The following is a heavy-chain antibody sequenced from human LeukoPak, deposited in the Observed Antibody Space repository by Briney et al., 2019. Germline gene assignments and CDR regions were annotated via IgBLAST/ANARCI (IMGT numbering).Heavy chain of an antibody. V-gene: IGHV4-61*03. CDR1: GGSISSGNYY. J-gene: IGHJ4*02. D-gene: IGHD3-16*01. Sequence: PSETLSLTCTVSGGSISSGNYYWSWIRQPPGKGLEWIGYIHYSGSTNYNPSLKSRVTISVDTSKNDFSLKLSSVTAADTAVYYCARGDLGNFDYWGQGTLVTVSS. CDR2: IHYSGST. CDR3: ARGDLGNFDY.